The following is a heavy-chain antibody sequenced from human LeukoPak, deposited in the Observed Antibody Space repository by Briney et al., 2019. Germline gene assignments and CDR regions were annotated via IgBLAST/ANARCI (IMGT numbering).Heavy chain of an antibody. CDR1: GFTFSSYW. D-gene: IGHD1-26*01. Sequence: GGSLRLSCAASGFTFSSYWMSWVRQAPGKGLEWVAYIKQDGSEKYYVDSVKGRFTISKDNAKNSLYLQMNSLRAEDTAVYYCARGADSGSYYDLDYWGQGTLVTVSS. V-gene: IGHV3-7*01. CDR2: IKQDGSEK. CDR3: ARGADSGSYYDLDY. J-gene: IGHJ4*02.